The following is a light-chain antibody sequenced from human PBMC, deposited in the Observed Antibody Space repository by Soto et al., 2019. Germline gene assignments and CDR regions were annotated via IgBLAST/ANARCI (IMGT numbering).Light chain of an antibody. V-gene: IGKV4-1*01. CDR1: QSVFFTSNSKNY. Sequence: DIVMTQSPDSLAVSLGGRATINCKSSQSVFFTSNSKNYLAWYQQKPGQPPSLLIYWASTRESGVPARFSGSGSGTDFTLTISRLEPEDFAVYYCQQYGSSPRTFGQGTKVDIK. CDR2: WAS. CDR3: QQYGSSPRT. J-gene: IGKJ1*01.